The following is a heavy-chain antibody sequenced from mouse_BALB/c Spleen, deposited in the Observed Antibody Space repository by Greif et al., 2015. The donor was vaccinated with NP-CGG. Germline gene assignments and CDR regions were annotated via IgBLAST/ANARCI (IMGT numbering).Heavy chain of an antibody. Sequence: EVNVVESGGGLVKPGGSLKLSCAASGFTFSSYAMSWVRQTPEKRLEWVATISSGGSYTYYPDSVKGRFTISRDNAKNTLYLQMSSLRSEDTAMYYCARQGRGYGYDWYFDVWGAGTTVTVSS. J-gene: IGHJ1*01. V-gene: IGHV5-9-3*01. CDR1: GFTFSSYA. D-gene: IGHD1-2*01. CDR3: ARQGRGYGYDWYFDV. CDR2: ISSGGSYT.